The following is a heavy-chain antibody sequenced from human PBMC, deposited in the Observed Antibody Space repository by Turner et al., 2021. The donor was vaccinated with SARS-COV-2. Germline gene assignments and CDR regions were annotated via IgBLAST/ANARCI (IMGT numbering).Heavy chain of an antibody. CDR1: GFTFSDYW. CDR2: IKTDGSSK. CDR3: VRHGSWNFDS. J-gene: IGHJ5*01. D-gene: IGHD1-1*01. V-gene: IGHV3-7*01. Sequence: EVQLVESGGGLVQSGGSLRLSCPGTGFTFSDYWMGWVRQAPGKGLEWVANIKTDGSSKYYVDSVKDRFTTSRDNAKNSLYLQMYSLRAEDTAVYYCVRHGSWNFDSWGQGTLVTVSS.